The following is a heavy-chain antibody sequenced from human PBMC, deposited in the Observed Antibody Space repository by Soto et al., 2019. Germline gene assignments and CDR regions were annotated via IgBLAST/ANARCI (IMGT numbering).Heavy chain of an antibody. J-gene: IGHJ3*02. CDR3: ARGDYHDSSGPFSDAFDI. V-gene: IGHV3-7*04. CDR2: IKQDGSEK. Sequence: GGSLRLSCAASGFTFSSYWMSWVRQTPGKGLEWVANIKQDGSEKWYVDSVKGRFTISRDNAKKSLYLQMNSLRVEDTAVYYCARGDYHDSSGPFSDAFDISGQGTMVTVSS. CDR1: GFTFSSYW. D-gene: IGHD3-22*01.